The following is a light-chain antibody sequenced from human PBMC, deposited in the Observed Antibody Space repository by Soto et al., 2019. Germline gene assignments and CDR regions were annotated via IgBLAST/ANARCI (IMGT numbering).Light chain of an antibody. V-gene: IGLV2-14*01. CDR1: SSDIGGYNY. Sequence: QSVLTQPASVSGSPGQSITISCTGTSSDIGGYNYVSWYQQYTGKAPKLMIFGVSDRPSGVSNRFSGSKSGTTASLTISGLQAEDEADYYCSSYKTSSTVVVFGGGTKLTVL. CDR2: GVS. CDR3: SSYKTSSTVVV. J-gene: IGLJ2*01.